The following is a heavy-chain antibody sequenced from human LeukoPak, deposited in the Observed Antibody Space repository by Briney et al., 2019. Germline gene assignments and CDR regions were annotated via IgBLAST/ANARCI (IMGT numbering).Heavy chain of an antibody. V-gene: IGHV5-51*01. CDR1: GYSFTSYW. D-gene: IGHD2-21*01. Sequence: GESLKISCEASGYSFTSYWIGWVRQMPGKGLEWMGIIYPGDSKSRYSPSNQGQVTISADKSISTAYLQWSSLKASDTAMYYCARAYSWNKNDAFDIWGQGTMVTVSS. CDR2: IYPGDSKS. J-gene: IGHJ3*02. CDR3: ARAYSWNKNDAFDI.